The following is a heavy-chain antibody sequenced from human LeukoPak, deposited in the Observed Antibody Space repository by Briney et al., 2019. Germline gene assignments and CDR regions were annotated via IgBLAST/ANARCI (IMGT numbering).Heavy chain of an antibody. CDR2: MNPNSGNT. CDR1: GYTFTSYD. D-gene: IGHD6-19*01. J-gene: IGHJ3*02. Sequence: ASVKVSCKASGYTFTSYDINWVRQAPGQGLERMGWMNPNSGNTGYAQKFQGRVTMTRNTSISTAYMELSSLRSEDTAVYYCARGGEIAVRDAFDIWGQGTMVTVSS. CDR3: ARGGEIAVRDAFDI. V-gene: IGHV1-8*01.